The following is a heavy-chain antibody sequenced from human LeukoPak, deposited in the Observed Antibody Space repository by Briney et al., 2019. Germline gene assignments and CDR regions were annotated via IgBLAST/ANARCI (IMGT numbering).Heavy chain of an antibody. V-gene: IGHV3-7*04. CDR3: ARGHYDRDS. Sequence: PGGSLRLSCAASGFTFSDYYMSWIRQAPGKGLEWVANINQDGSEKYYVDSVKGRFTISRDNAKNSLYLQMNSLRAEDTAVYYCARGHYDRDSWGQGTLVTVSS. CDR2: INQDGSEK. J-gene: IGHJ5*01. CDR1: GFTFSDYY. D-gene: IGHD3-22*01.